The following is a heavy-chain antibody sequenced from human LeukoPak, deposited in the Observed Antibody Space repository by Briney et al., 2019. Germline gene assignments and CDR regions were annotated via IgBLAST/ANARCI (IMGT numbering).Heavy chain of an antibody. J-gene: IGHJ3*02. CDR2: ISRSGGST. Sequence: GGSLRLSCAASGFTFSSYGMSWVRPAPGNWLEWVSAISRSGGSTYYADSVKGRFTICRDNSKNTLYLQMNSLRAEDTAVYYCAKEGGYCSSTSCYALGNDAFDIWGQGTMVTVSS. CDR1: GFTFSSYG. CDR3: AKEGGYCSSTSCYALGNDAFDI. V-gene: IGHV3-23*01. D-gene: IGHD2-2*01.